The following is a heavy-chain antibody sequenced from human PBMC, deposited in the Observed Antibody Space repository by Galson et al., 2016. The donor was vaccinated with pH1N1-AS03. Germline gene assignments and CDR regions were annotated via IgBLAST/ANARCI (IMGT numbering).Heavy chain of an antibody. D-gene: IGHD6-13*01. Sequence: SLRLSCAASGVIVSTYAMHWVRQAPGKGLEWLAVISHDGRNKYYADSVKGRITISRDNSKNTLFVQMDSLRVEDTAVYYCARDSVPGGTYYYGMDVWGQGTTVTVSS. J-gene: IGHJ6*02. CDR2: ISHDGRNK. V-gene: IGHV3-30*01. CDR1: GVIVSTYA. CDR3: ARDSVPGGTYYYGMDV.